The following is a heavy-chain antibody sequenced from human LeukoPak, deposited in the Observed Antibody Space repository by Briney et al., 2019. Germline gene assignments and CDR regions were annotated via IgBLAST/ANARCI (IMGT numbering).Heavy chain of an antibody. CDR2: INHSGST. D-gene: IGHD2-2*01. J-gene: IGHJ4*02. Sequence: SETLSLTCAVYGGSFSSYYWSWIRQPPGKGLEWIGEINHSGSTNYNPSLKSRVTISVDTSKNQFSLKLSSVTAADTAVYYCARGGCSSTSCYSGRGVYYFDYWGQGTLVTVSS. CDR3: ARGGCSSTSCYSGRGVYYFDY. V-gene: IGHV4-34*01. CDR1: GGSFSSYY.